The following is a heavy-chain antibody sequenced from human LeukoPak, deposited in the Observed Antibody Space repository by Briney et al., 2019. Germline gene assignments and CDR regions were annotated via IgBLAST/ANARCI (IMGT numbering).Heavy chain of an antibody. CDR2: ISGGGGNT. CDR1: GFTFSRYA. J-gene: IGHJ6*02. CDR3: AKDRDFGDPYYHYGMDV. Sequence: GGSLRLSCAASGFTFSRYAVTWVRQAPGKGLEWVSGISGGGGNTYYADSVKGRLTISRDNSKNTLYLQMNSLTAEDTAVYYCAKDRDFGDPYYHYGMDVWGQGTTVTVSS. D-gene: IGHD4-17*01. V-gene: IGHV3-23*01.